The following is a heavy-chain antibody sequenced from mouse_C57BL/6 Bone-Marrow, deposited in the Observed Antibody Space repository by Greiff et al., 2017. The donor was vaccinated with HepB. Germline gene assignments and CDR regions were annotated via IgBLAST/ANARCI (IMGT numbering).Heavy chain of an antibody. CDR2: ILPGSGST. CDR1: GYTFTGYW. D-gene: IGHD2-1*01. J-gene: IGHJ2*01. V-gene: IGHV1-9*01. CDR3: ASVYRRNFDY. Sequence: QVQLQQSGAELMKPGASVKLSCKATGYTFTGYWIEWVKQRPGHGLEWIGEILPGSGSTNYNEKFKGKATFTADTSSNTAYMQLSSLTTEDSAIYYCASVYRRNFDYWGQGTTRTVSS.